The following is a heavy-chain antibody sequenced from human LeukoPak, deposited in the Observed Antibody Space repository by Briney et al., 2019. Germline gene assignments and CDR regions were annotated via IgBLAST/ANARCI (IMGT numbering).Heavy chain of an antibody. Sequence: SETLSLTCTVSGGSISSYYWGWIRQPPGKGLEWIGRIYYSGSTYYNPSLKSRVTISVDTSKNQFSLKLSSVTAADTAVYYCARVMVDTAMVPNDAFDIWGQGTMVTVSS. CDR3: ARVMVDTAMVPNDAFDI. V-gene: IGHV4-59*01. D-gene: IGHD5-18*01. CDR1: GGSISSYY. J-gene: IGHJ3*02. CDR2: IYYSGST.